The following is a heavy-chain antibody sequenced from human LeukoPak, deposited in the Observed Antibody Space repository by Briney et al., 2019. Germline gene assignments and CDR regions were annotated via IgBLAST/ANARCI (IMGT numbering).Heavy chain of an antibody. V-gene: IGHV4-34*01. D-gene: IGHD3-9*01. CDR1: GGSFSGYY. CDR2: INHSGST. Sequence: SETLSLTCAVFGGSFSGYYWSWIRQPPGKGLEWIGEINHSGSTNYNPSLKSRVPISVDTSKNRFSLKLSSVTAADTAVYYCTRGDWAPRFFYWGQGTLVTVSS. CDR3: TRGDWAPRFFY. J-gene: IGHJ4*02.